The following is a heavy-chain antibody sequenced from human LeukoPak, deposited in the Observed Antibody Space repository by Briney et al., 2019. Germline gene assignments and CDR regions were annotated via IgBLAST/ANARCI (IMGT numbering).Heavy chain of an antibody. D-gene: IGHD4-17*01. Sequence: ASVKVSCKASGYTFTSYYMHWVRQAPGQGLEWMGISHPSGGSTSYAQKFQGRVTVTRDTSTSTVNMELSSLKSEDTAVYYCARYYGEGAFDYWGQGTLVTVSS. CDR1: GYTFTSYY. CDR2: SHPSGGST. V-gene: IGHV1-46*01. J-gene: IGHJ4*02. CDR3: ARYYGEGAFDY.